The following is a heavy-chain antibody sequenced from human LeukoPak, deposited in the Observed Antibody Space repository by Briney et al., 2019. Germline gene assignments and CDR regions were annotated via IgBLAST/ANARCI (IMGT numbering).Heavy chain of an antibody. J-gene: IGHJ5*02. D-gene: IGHD3-9*01. CDR1: GFTFSSYE. CDR3: ARDNFDWLFGSAFGWFDP. CDR2: ISSSSSYI. V-gene: IGHV3-21*01. Sequence: GGSLRLSCAASGFTFSSYEMNWVRQAPGKGLEWVSSISSSSSYIYYADSVKGRFTISRDNAKNSLYLQMNSLRAEDTAVYYCARDNFDWLFGSAFGWFDPWGQGTLVTVSS.